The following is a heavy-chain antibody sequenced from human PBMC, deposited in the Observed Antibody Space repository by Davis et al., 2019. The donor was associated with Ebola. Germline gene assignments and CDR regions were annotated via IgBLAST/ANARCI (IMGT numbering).Heavy chain of an antibody. D-gene: IGHD2-2*02. CDR3: ARAVVPAAIWPSYYYYYMDV. V-gene: IGHV4-4*02. Sequence: PSETLSLTCAVSGGSISSSNCWSWVRQPPGKGLEWIGEIYHSGSTNYNPSLKSRVTISVDTSKNQFSLKLSSVTAADTAVYYCARAVVPAAIWPSYYYYYMDVWGKGTTVTVSS. CDR1: GGSISSSNC. CDR2: IYHSGST. J-gene: IGHJ6*03.